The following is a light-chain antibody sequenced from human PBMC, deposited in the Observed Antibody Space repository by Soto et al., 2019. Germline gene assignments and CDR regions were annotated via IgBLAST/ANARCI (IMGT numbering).Light chain of an antibody. V-gene: IGLV2-14*03. CDR1: SSDVGGSNF. Sequence: LTQPATETDYIAVSITISKNRTSSDVGGSNFVSWYQQHPGKPPKLIIYDVANRPSGVSNRFSGSKSGSTASLIISSLQTEDEADYYCVSYSSSSSYVFVTVTEFTVL. J-gene: IGLJ1*01. CDR2: DVA. CDR3: VSYSSSSSYV.